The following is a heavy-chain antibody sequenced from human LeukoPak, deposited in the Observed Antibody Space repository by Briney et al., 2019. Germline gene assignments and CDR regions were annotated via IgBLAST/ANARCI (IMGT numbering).Heavy chain of an antibody. J-gene: IGHJ4*02. CDR1: GGSISSSSYY. CDR3: ARYYYGSGSSRFDY. D-gene: IGHD3-10*01. V-gene: IGHV4-39*07. CDR2: IYYSGST. Sequence: SETLSLTCTVSGGSISSSSYYWVWIRQPPGKGLEWIGSIYYSGSTYYNPSLKSRVTISVDTSKNQFSLKLSSVTAADTAVYYCARYYYGSGSSRFDYWGQGTLVTVSS.